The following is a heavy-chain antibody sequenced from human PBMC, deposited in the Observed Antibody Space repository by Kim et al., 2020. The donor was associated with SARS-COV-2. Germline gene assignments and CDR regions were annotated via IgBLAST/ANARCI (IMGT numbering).Heavy chain of an antibody. CDR1: GFTFSSYA. CDR3: AKDEATITYYDILTGYYNY. V-gene: IGHV3-23*01. D-gene: IGHD3-9*01. Sequence: GGSLRLSCAASGFTFSSYAMSWVRQAPGKGLEWVSAISGSGGSTYYADSVKGRFTISRDNSKNTLYLQMNSLRAEDTAVYYCAKDEATITYYDILTGYYNYWGQGTLVTVSS. J-gene: IGHJ4*02. CDR2: ISGSGGST.